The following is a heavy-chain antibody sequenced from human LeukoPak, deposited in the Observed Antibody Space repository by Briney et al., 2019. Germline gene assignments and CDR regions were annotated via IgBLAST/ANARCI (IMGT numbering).Heavy chain of an antibody. CDR2: ISWNSGSI. CDR1: GFTFDDYA. CDR3: ARDRKGYDDAFDI. D-gene: IGHD5-12*01. V-gene: IGHV3-9*01. Sequence: GRSLRLSCAASGFTFDDYAMHWVRQAPGKGLEWVSGISWNSGSIGYADSVKGRFTISRDNAKNSLYLQMNSLRAEDTAVYYCARDRKGYDDAFDIWGQGTMVTVSS. J-gene: IGHJ3*02.